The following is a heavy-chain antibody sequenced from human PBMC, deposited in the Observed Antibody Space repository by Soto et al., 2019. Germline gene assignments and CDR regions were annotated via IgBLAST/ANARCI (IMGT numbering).Heavy chain of an antibody. D-gene: IGHD3-3*01. J-gene: IGHJ4*02. CDR1: GGNYSGYC. CDR3: AGGRFLEWLNWYYFDY. CDR2: INHSGST. V-gene: IGHV4-34*08. Sequence: PTDALSRTAAGCGGNYSGYCWRWIRKQPGKGLEWIGEINHSGSTNYNPSLKSRVTISVDTSKNQFSLKLSSVTAADTAVYYCAGGRFLEWLNWYYFDYWGQGTLVTVSS.